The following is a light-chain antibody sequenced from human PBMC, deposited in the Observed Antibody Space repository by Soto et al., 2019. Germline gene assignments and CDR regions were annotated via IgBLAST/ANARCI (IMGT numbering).Light chain of an antibody. Sequence: HSVLTQPPSASGSPGQSVTISCTGSSSDVGGYNYVSWYQQHPGKAPKLMIYEVNKRPSGVPNRFSGSKSGNTASLTVSGLQAEDEAEYYCSSYEGSNNLVLFGGGTKLTVL. V-gene: IGLV2-8*01. CDR2: EVN. CDR1: SSDVGGYNY. CDR3: SSYEGSNNLVL. J-gene: IGLJ2*01.